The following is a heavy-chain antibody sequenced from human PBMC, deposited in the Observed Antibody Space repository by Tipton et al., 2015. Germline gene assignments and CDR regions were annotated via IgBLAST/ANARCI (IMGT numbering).Heavy chain of an antibody. V-gene: IGHV4-61*01. J-gene: IGHJ6*02. D-gene: IGHD1-1*01. Sequence: TLSLTCTVSGGSVSISSYYWSWIRQPPGKGLEWIGYIYYSENTNYNPSLKSQVTMSLDTSKNQFSLKLTSVTAADTAVYYCARDLERRYGMDVWGQGTTVIVSS. CDR2: IYYSENT. CDR1: GGSVSISSYY. CDR3: ARDLERRYGMDV.